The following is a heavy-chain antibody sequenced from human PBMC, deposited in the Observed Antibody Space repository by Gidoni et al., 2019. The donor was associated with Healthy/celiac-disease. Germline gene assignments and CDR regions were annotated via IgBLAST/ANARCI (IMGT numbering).Heavy chain of an antibody. J-gene: IGHJ5*02. V-gene: IGHV3-9*01. CDR3: SKDRYRYSGIPGNWCDP. CDR1: GFTFVAYA. CDR2: ISLKSVSI. Sequence: EVQLVESGGGLVQPGRSLRLSCAASGFTFVAYAMHWVRQAQGKGLEWVSGISLKSVSIGYADSVKGRFTISRDNAKNSLYLQMNSLRAEDTALYYCSKDRYRYSGIPGNWCDPWGQGTLVTVSS. D-gene: IGHD1-26*01.